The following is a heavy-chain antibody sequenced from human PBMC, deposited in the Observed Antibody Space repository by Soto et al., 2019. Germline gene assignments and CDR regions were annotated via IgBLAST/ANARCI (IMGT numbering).Heavy chain of an antibody. Sequence: EVQLVESGGGLVQPGGSLRLSCAASGFTFSSYSMNWVRQAPGTGLEWVSYISSSSSTIYYADSVKGRFTISRDNAKNSLYLQMNSLRDEDTAVYYCASPLYNWNDGYFDYWGQGTLVTVSS. V-gene: IGHV3-48*02. D-gene: IGHD1-20*01. CDR2: ISSSSSTI. J-gene: IGHJ4*02. CDR1: GFTFSSYS. CDR3: ASPLYNWNDGYFDY.